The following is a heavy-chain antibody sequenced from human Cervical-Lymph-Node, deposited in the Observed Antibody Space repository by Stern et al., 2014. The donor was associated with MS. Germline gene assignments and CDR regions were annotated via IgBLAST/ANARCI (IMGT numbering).Heavy chain of an antibody. V-gene: IGHV6-1*03. CDR3: ASNPSRGSRAYGLDV. Sequence: VQLVQSGPGLVKPSQTLSLTCAISGDSVSSDSVHWNWIRQSPSRGLEWLGRTYFKSEWYNEYAVSGKSSITINPDPSKNPFSLGLNPGTPEDTGVYYWASNPSRGSRAYGLDVWGQGTTGTVSS. J-gene: IGHJ6*02. CDR2: TYFKSEWYN. D-gene: IGHD1-14*01. CDR1: GDSVSSDSVH.